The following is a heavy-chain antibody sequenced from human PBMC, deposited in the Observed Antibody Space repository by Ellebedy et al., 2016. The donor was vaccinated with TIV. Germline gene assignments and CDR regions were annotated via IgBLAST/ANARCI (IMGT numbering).Heavy chain of an antibody. V-gene: IGHV3-48*04. CDR1: GFTFSTYW. CDR2: LTSSSSSL. J-gene: IGHJ6*03. CDR3: ARAKNYYMDV. Sequence: PGGSLRLSCAASGFTFSTYWMSWVRQAPGKGLEWLSYLTSSSSSLYYADSVQGRFTISRDNAKNSLSLQMDSLRAEDTAVYYCARAKNYYMDVWGKGTTVTVSS.